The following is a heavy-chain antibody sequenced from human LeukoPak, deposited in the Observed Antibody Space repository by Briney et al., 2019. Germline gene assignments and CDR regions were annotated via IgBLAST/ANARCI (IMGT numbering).Heavy chain of an antibody. V-gene: IGHV1-69*13. J-gene: IGHJ6*03. CDR2: IIPIFGTA. D-gene: IGHD3-16*01. Sequence: ASVKVSCKASGGTFSSYAISWVRQAPGQGLEWMGGIIPIFGTANYAQKFQGRVTITADESTSTAYMELSSLRSEDTAVYYCAGRITVTHYYYYYMDVWGKGTTVTVSS. CDR1: GGTFSSYA. CDR3: AGRITVTHYYYYYMDV.